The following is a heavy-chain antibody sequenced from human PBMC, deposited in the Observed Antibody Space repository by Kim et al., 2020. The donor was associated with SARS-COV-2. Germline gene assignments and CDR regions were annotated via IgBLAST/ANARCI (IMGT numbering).Heavy chain of an antibody. CDR3: ASFYDSSVYYYYYYGMDV. CDR1: GFTFSSYW. J-gene: IGHJ6*02. D-gene: IGHD3-22*01. CDR2: INSDGSST. V-gene: IGHV3-74*01. Sequence: GGSLRLSCAASGFTFSSYWMHWVRQAPGKGLVWVSRINSDGSSTSYADSVKGRFTISRDNAKNTLYLQMNSLRAEDTAVYYCASFYDSSVYYYYYYGMDVCGQRTTVTVSS.